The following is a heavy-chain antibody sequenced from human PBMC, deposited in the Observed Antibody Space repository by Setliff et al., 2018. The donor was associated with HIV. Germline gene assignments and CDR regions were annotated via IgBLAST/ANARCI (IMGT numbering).Heavy chain of an antibody. Sequence: PSETLSLTCTVSGGSISTYFWSWIRQAPGKGLEWIGEIYFSGHTNYNPSLKSRVTLSLDNSKNQFSLKLTSVTAADTAVYYCARDIWAYGLMGSWGQGTLVTVS. V-gene: IGHV4-59*12. J-gene: IGHJ5*02. CDR2: IYFSGHT. CDR3: ARDIWAYGLMGS. CDR1: GGSISTYF. D-gene: IGHD4-17*01.